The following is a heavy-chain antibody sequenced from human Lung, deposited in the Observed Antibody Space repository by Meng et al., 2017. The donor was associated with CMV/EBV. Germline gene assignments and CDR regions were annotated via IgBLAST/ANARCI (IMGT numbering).Heavy chain of an antibody. CDR1: GFTFSSYS. CDR2: ISSSSSYI. Sequence: GESLKISCTASGFTFSSYSMNWVRQAPGKGLEWVSSISSSSSYIYYADSVKGRFTISRDNAKNSLYLQMNSLRAEDTAVYYCARAPRDSSGYYYHDYWGQGTLVTVSS. D-gene: IGHD3-22*01. J-gene: IGHJ4*02. V-gene: IGHV3-21*01. CDR3: ARAPRDSSGYYYHDY.